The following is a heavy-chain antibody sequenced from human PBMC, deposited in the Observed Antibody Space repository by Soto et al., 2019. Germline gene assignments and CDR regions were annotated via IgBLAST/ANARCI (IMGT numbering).Heavy chain of an antibody. Sequence: ASVKVSCKASGYTFTSYVISWVRHAPGQGLEWMGWISAYNGNTNYAQKLQGRVTMTTDTSTSTAYMELRSLRSDDTAVYYCARGGGYCSSTSCSTPWFDPWGQGTLVTVSS. CDR2: ISAYNGNT. J-gene: IGHJ5*02. D-gene: IGHD2-2*03. CDR1: GYTFTSYV. V-gene: IGHV1-18*01. CDR3: ARGGGYCSSTSCSTPWFDP.